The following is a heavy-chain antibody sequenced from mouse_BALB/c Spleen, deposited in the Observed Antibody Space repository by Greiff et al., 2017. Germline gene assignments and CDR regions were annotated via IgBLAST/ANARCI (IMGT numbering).Heavy chain of an antibody. CDR3: ARGGEDPYAMDY. V-gene: IGHV5-4*02. Sequence: EVQRVESGGGLVKPGGSLKLSCAASGFTFSDYYMYWVRQTPEKRLEWVATISDGGSYTYYPDSVKGRFTISRDNAKNNLYLQMSSLKSEDTAMYYCARGGEDPYAMDYWGQGTSVTVSS. CDR2: ISDGGSYT. CDR1: GFTFSDYY. J-gene: IGHJ4*01.